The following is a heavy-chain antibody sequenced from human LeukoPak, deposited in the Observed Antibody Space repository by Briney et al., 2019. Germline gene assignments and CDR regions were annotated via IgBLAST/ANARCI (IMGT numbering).Heavy chain of an antibody. CDR2: IHESGGT. J-gene: IGHJ4*02. CDR1: GGSISSADYY. D-gene: IGHD1-26*01. V-gene: IGHV4-30-2*01. Sequence: SESLSLTCTVSGGSISSADYYWTWIRQPPGKSLEWIGYIHESGGTYYNPSLKSRVTISLDRSNNQFSLNLNSVTAADTAVYYCARDLSDSNRSYPPGDYWGQGTLVTVSS. CDR3: ARDLSDSNRSYPPGDY.